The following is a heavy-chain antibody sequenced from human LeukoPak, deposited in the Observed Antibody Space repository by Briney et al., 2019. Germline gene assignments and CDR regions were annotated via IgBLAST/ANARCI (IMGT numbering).Heavy chain of an antibody. J-gene: IGHJ4*02. Sequence: GGSLRLSCAASGFTFSNYAMNWVRQAPGKGLDWFSAISGSGGSTSYADSVKGRFTISRDNSKNILYLQVNSLRAEDTAVYYCAKGAMVVVVAPTEFDHWGQGALVTVSS. CDR2: ISGSGGST. CDR3: AKGAMVVVVAPTEFDH. V-gene: IGHV3-23*01. CDR1: GFTFSNYA. D-gene: IGHD2-15*01.